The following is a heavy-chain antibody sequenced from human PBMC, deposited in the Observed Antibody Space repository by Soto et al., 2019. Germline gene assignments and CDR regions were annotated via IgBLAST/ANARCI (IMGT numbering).Heavy chain of an antibody. CDR2: IKQDGSDK. Sequence: GGSLRLSCAASGFTFSNYWMSWVRQAPGKGLEWVANIKQDGSDKYYADSVKGRFTVSRDNSKNSLYLQMNSLRAEDTAVYYCAKDIVVVVATTSGAYDYWGQGTLVTVSS. J-gene: IGHJ4*02. D-gene: IGHD2-15*01. CDR3: AKDIVVVVATTSGAYDY. CDR1: GFTFSNYW. V-gene: IGHV3-7*03.